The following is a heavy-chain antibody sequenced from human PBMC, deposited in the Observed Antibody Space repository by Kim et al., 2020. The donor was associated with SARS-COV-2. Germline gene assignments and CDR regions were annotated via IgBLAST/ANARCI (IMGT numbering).Heavy chain of an antibody. J-gene: IGHJ6*02. D-gene: IGHD2-2*01. Sequence: GGSLRLSCAASGFTFSSYGMHWVRQAPGKGLEWVAVIWYDGSNKYYADSVKGRFTISRDNSKNTLYLQMNSLRAEDTAVYYCARGGIVVPAAIRYYYGMDVWGQGTTVIVSS. CDR3: ARGGIVVPAAIRYYYGMDV. CDR1: GFTFSSYG. CDR2: IWYDGSNK. V-gene: IGHV3-33*01.